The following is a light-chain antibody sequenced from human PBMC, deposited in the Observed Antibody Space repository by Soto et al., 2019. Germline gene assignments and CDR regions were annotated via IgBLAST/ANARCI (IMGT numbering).Light chain of an antibody. V-gene: IGKV3-11*01. J-gene: IGKJ1*01. CDR2: DAS. Sequence: LLTQSPATLSLSPGERATLSCRASQTVNTYLAWYQQKPGHTPRLLIYDASTRASGIPARFSGSGSGTDFTLTISSLEPEDFAVYLCQQRGNAPETFGQGTKVEI. CDR1: QTVNTY. CDR3: QQRGNAPET.